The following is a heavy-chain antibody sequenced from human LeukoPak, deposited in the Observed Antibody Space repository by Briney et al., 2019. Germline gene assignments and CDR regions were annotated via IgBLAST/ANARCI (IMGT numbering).Heavy chain of an antibody. Sequence: ATVKASCKASGYTFTGYYMHWVRQAPGQGLEWMGWINLNSGGTNYAQKFQGRVTMTRDTSISTAYMELSRLRSDDTAVYYCARGYSYGYRGLSDAFDIWGQGTMVTVSS. V-gene: IGHV1-2*02. D-gene: IGHD5-18*01. CDR1: GYTFTGYY. J-gene: IGHJ3*02. CDR3: ARGYSYGYRGLSDAFDI. CDR2: INLNSGGT.